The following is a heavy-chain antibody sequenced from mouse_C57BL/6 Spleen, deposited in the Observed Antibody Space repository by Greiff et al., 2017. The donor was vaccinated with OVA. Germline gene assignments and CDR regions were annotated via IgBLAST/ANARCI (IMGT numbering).Heavy chain of an antibody. Sequence: EVKLVESGGGLVKPGGSLKLSCAASGFTFSSYAMSWVRQTPEKRLEWVATISDGGSYTYYPDNVKGRFTISRDNAKNNLYLQMSHLKSEDTAMYYCARRGNWSVAYWGQGTLVTVSA. J-gene: IGHJ3*01. CDR3: ARRGNWSVAY. CDR2: ISDGGSYT. V-gene: IGHV5-4*03. CDR1: GFTFSSYA. D-gene: IGHD4-1*01.